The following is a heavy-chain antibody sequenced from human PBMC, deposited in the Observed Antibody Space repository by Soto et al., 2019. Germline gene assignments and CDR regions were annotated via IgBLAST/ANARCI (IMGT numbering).Heavy chain of an antibody. CDR3: AKDQDDEGNYYYGMDV. CDR2: ISGSGGST. D-gene: IGHD3-16*01. V-gene: IGHV3-23*01. Sequence: EVQLLESGGGLVQPGGSLRLSCAASGFTFSSYAISWVRQAPGKGLEWVSAISGSGGSTYYADSVKGRFTISRDNSKNTLYLQMNSLRAEDTAVYYCAKDQDDEGNYYYGMDVWGQGTTVTVSS. J-gene: IGHJ6*02. CDR1: GFTFSSYA.